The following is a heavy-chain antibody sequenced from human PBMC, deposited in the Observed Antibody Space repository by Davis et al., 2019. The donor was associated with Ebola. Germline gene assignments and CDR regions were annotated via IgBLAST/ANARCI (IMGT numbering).Heavy chain of an antibody. CDR1: GFTFSDHY. V-gene: IGHV3-72*01. Sequence: GEPLKISCAASGFTFSDHYMDWVRQAPGQGLEWVARIRNKGNSYTTEYAASVKGRFTISRDDSENSHYLQMNSLKTEDTAVYYCARGSVGTAFRAFDIWGQGTMVTVSS. D-gene: IGHD5-18*01. J-gene: IGHJ3*02. CDR3: ARGSVGTAFRAFDI. CDR2: IRNKGNSYTT.